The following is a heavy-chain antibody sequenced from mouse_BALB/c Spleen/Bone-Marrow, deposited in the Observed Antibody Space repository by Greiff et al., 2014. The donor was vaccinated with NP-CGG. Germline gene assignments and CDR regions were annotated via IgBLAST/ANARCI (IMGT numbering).Heavy chain of an antibody. V-gene: IGHV5-9-1*01. D-gene: IGHD2-4*01. CDR2: ISSGSSYT. CDR1: GFTFSSYA. J-gene: IGHJ2*01. CDR3: ARHGITRLLDY. Sequence: EVMLVESGGGLVKPGGSLKLSCAASGFTFSSYAMSWVRQTPEKRLEWVATISSGSSYTYYPDSVKGRFTISRDNAKNTLYLQMSSLRSEDTAMYYCARHGITRLLDYWGQGTTLTVSS.